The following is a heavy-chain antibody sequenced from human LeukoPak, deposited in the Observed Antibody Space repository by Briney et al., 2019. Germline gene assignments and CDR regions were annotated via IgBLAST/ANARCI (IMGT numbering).Heavy chain of an antibody. Sequence: SQTLSLTCSVSGGSLSGYHWNWIRQSPGKGLQWIANIYYTGNADYNPSLRSRVTISVDTPKNQISLILNSVTAADTAIYYCARRTYCSGGRCYGEYWFDPWGPGTLVTVSS. CDR1: GGSLSGYH. V-gene: IGHV4-59*08. CDR2: IYYTGNA. D-gene: IGHD2-15*01. J-gene: IGHJ5*02. CDR3: ARRTYCSGGRCYGEYWFDP.